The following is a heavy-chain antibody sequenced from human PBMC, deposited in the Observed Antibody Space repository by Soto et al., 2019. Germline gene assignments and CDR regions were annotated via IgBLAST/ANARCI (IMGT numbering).Heavy chain of an antibody. D-gene: IGHD4-17*01. CDR3: AHPRGYGVFDAVDI. V-gene: IGHV3-23*01. J-gene: IGHJ3*02. CDR1: GFLFSTYA. CDR2: ISSTGGST. Sequence: GSLRLSCAASGFLFSTYAMNWVRQAPGKGLEWVSAISSTGGSTYYAESVRGRFTISRDNSINTLYLQMSSLRTEDTALYYCAHPRGYGVFDAVDIWGQGTMVTVSS.